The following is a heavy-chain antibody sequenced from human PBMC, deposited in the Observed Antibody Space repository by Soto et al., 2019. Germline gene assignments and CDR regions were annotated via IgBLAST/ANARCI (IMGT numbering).Heavy chain of an antibody. J-gene: IGHJ4*02. CDR3: ARTTGRHLDF. D-gene: IGHD4-4*01. V-gene: IGHV4-39*01. Sequence: PSGTVWITCVDCYGLNSVSNVFCGWVRQPPGKGLEWIGNIDYSGTAYFNPSLGTRVTFPVDTSKNQFSLTLYSVTAADTAVYYCARTTGRHLDFWGQGIRVTVSS. CDR2: IDYSGTA. CDR1: YGLNSVSNVF.